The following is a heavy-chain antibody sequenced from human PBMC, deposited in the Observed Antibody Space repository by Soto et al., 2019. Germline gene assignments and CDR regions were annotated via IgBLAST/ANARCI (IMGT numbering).Heavy chain of an antibody. D-gene: IGHD3-3*01. CDR2: ISGSGGST. V-gene: IGHV3-23*01. Sequence: GGSLRLSCAASGFTFSSYAMSWVRQAPGKGLEWVSAISGSGGSTYYADSVKGRFTISRDNSKNTLYLQMNSLRAEDTAVYYCAKDLGLLEWLFYGMDVWGQGTTVTVSS. CDR3: AKDLGLLEWLFYGMDV. CDR1: GFTFSSYA. J-gene: IGHJ6*02.